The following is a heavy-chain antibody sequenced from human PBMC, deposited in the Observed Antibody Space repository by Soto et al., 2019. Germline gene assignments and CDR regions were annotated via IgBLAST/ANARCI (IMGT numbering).Heavy chain of an antibody. CDR1: GGSVSSGSYY. D-gene: IGHD2-2*01. CDR3: ARQRVLPAQYYLDY. J-gene: IGHJ4*02. CDR2: INDSGST. V-gene: IGHV4-61*01. Sequence: PSETLSLTCAVSGGSVSSGSYYWSWIRQPPGKGLEWIGYINDSGSTDYNPSLKSRVTISADTSTNLFSLNLRSVTAVDTAVYYCARQRVLPAQYYLDYWGQGTQVTVSS.